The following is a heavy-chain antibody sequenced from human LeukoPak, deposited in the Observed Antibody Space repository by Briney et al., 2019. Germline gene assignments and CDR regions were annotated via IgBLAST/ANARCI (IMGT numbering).Heavy chain of an antibody. J-gene: IGHJ6*03. CDR2: IYYSGST. D-gene: IGHD2-2*01. CDR3: ARSVRRTSWPQTRIYYYYYMDV. CDR1: GGSISSSSYY. Sequence: PSETLSLTCTVSGGSISSSSYYWGWIRQPPGKGLEWIGSIYYSGSTYYNPSLKSRVTISVDTSKNQFSLKLSSVTAADTAVYYCARSVRRTSWPQTRIYYYYYMDVWGKGTTVTVSS. V-gene: IGHV4-39*07.